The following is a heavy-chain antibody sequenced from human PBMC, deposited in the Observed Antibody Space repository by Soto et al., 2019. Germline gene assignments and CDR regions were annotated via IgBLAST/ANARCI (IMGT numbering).Heavy chain of an antibody. D-gene: IGHD5-12*01. CDR3: ARHYGDGYDYVDY. V-gene: IGHV4-59*08. CDR2: IYYRANP. CDR1: GWSINTYY. Sequence: QVQLQESGPGLVKPSETLSLTCTVSGWSINTYYWSWIRQPPGKGLEWIGYIYYRANPNYNPSLMRRVTISQDTCKNQFSLKLSSVTAADTAVYYCARHYGDGYDYVDYWGQGTLVTVSS. J-gene: IGHJ4*02.